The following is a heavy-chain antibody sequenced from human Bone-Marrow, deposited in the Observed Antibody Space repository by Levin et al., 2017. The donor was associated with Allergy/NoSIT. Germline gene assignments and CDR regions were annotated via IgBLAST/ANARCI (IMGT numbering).Heavy chain of an antibody. CDR2: IYPDDSDT. Sequence: TGESLKISCQGSGYSFTHYGIAWVRQMPGKGLEWMGVIYPDDSDTRYSPSFQGHVTISADKSINTAYLQWSTLKASDTAIYYCARPCTGSGCYSGFDAFDIWGHGTLVTVSS. CDR1: GYSFTHYG. J-gene: IGHJ3*02. V-gene: IGHV5-51*01. CDR3: ARPCTGSGCYSGFDAFDI. D-gene: IGHD2-15*01.